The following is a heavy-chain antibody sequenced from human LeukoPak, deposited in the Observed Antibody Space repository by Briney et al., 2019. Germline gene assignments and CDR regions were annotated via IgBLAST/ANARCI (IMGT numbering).Heavy chain of an antibody. J-gene: IGHJ4*02. CDR2: ISYDGSNK. CDR3: ARQVSSWKYYFDY. Sequence: RGSLSLSCAASGFTFSSYDMHWVRQAPGKGLEWVAVISYDGSNKYYADSVKGRFTISRDNSKNTLYLQMNSLRAEDTAVYYCARQVSSWKYYFDYWGQGTLVTVSS. D-gene: IGHD6-13*01. V-gene: IGHV3-30*19. CDR1: GFTFSSYD.